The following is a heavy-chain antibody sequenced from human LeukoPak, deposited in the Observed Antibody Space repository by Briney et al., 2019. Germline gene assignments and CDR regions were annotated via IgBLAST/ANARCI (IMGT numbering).Heavy chain of an antibody. CDR2: ISSSSSYI. D-gene: IGHD5-12*01. J-gene: IGHJ3*02. Sequence: GGSLRLSCAASGFTFSSYSMNWVRQAPGKGLEWVSSISSSSSYIYYADSVKGRFTISRDNAKNSLYLQMNSLRAEDTAVYYCARGGYSGYDRDAFDIWGQGTMVTVSS. CDR1: GFTFSSYS. CDR3: ARGGYSGYDRDAFDI. V-gene: IGHV3-21*01.